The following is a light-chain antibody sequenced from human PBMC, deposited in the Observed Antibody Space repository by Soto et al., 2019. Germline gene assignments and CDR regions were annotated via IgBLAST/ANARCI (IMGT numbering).Light chain of an antibody. CDR2: EVS. Sequence: QSALTQPASVSGSPGQSITISCTGTSSDVGVYNYVSWYQQHPGKAPKLMIYEVSNRPSGVSNRFSGSKSGTTASLTISGLQADDEAYYYCSSYTSSSTWVFGGGTKLTVL. CDR3: SSYTSSSTWV. CDR1: SSDVGVYNY. V-gene: IGLV2-14*01. J-gene: IGLJ3*02.